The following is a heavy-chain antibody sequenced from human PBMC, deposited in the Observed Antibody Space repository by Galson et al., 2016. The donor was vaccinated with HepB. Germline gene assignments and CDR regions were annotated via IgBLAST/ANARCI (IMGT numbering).Heavy chain of an antibody. J-gene: IGHJ4*02. CDR2: FSSTGDYT. V-gene: IGHV3-64D*06. Sequence: FLRLSCAAAGITLSRYAMHWVRQAPGKGLEYVSGFSSTGDYTHYADSVKGRFSISRDNFRNTVYLQMSSLRPEDTAVYYCVKGQSSFSSRTLDYWGQGTLVAVSS. D-gene: IGHD6-6*01. CDR3: VKGQSSFSSRTLDY. CDR1: GITLSRYA.